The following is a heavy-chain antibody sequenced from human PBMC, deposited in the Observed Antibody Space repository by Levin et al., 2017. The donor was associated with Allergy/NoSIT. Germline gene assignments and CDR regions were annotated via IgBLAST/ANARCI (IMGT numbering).Heavy chain of an antibody. Sequence: GGSLRLSCKGSGYSFTSYWIGWVRQMPGKGLEWMGIIYPGDSDTRYSPSFQGQVTISADKSISTAYLQWSSLKASDTAMYYCARVYSGSYSVFPLGYWGQGTLVTVSS. CDR3: ARVYSGSYSVFPLGY. V-gene: IGHV5-51*01. CDR1: GYSFTSYW. D-gene: IGHD1-26*01. J-gene: IGHJ4*02. CDR2: IYPGDSDT.